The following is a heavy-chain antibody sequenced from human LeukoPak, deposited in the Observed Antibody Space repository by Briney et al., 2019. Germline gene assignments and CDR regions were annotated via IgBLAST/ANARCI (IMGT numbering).Heavy chain of an antibody. J-gene: IGHJ3*02. CDR3: ARVVVARSDAFDI. D-gene: IGHD2-15*01. CDR2: INPNSGGT. Sequence: ASVKVSCKASGYTFTGYYMHWVRRAPGQGLEWMGWINPNSGGTNYAQKFQGRVTMTRDTSISTAYMELSRLRSDDTAVYYCARVVVARSDAFDIWGQGTMVTVSS. CDR1: GYTFTGYY. V-gene: IGHV1-2*02.